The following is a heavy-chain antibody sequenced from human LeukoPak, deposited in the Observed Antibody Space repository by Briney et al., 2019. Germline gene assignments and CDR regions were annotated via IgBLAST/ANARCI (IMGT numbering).Heavy chain of an antibody. J-gene: IGHJ4*02. CDR2: LDPEDGET. CDR1: GYTLTELS. V-gene: IGHV1-24*01. D-gene: IGHD6-19*01. CDR3: ATPGYSLSRDSSGNFDY. Sequence: GASVKVSCKVSGYTLTELSMRWVRQAPGKGLEWMGGLDPEDGETIYAQKFQGRVTMTEDTSTDTAYMELSSLRSEDTAVYYCATPGYSLSRDSSGNFDYWGQGTLVTVSS.